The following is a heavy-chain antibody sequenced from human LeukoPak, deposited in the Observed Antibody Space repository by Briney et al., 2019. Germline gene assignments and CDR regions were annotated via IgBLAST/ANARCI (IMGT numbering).Heavy chain of an antibody. CDR1: GDTFTGNY. CDR3: ARARYSGYVLDY. J-gene: IGHJ4*02. V-gene: IGHV1-3*03. CDR2: INAGNGNT. Sequence: GASVKVSCKASGDTFTGNYIHWVRQAPGQRLEWMGWINAGNGNTKYSQEFQGRVTITRDTSASTAYMELSSLRSEDMAVYYCARARYSGYVLDYWGQGTLVTVSS. D-gene: IGHD5-12*01.